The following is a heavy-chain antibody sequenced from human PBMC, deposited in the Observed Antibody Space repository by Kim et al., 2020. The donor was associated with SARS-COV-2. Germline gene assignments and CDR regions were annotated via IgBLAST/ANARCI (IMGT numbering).Heavy chain of an antibody. Sequence: PHLKSRVTISVDTSKNQFSLKLSSVTAADTAVYDCARRGYSSSWSYGMDVWGQGTTVTVSS. V-gene: IGHV4-59*01. CDR3: ARRGYSSSWSYGMDV. J-gene: IGHJ6*02. D-gene: IGHD6-13*01.